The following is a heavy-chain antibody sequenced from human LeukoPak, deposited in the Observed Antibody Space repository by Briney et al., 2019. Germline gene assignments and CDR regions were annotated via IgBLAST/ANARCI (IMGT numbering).Heavy chain of an antibody. CDR3: ARGLWVVAARGWFDP. Sequence: PSETLSLTCTVSGGSISSGSYYWSWIRQPAGKGLEWIGEINHSGSTNYNPSLKSRVTISVDTSKNQFSLKLSSVTAADTAVYYCARGLWVVAARGWFDPWGQGTLVTVSS. V-gene: IGHV4-61*10. J-gene: IGHJ5*02. CDR2: INHSGST. CDR1: GGSISSGSYY. D-gene: IGHD2-15*01.